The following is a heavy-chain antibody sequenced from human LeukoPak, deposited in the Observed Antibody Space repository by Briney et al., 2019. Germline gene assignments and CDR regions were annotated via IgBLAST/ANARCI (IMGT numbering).Heavy chain of an antibody. V-gene: IGHV3-30*03. Sequence: GGSLRLSCAASGFTFSSYGMHWVRQAPGKGLEWVAVISYDGSDNYYADSVKGRFTISRDNSKSSLYLQMNSLTAEDTAVYYCARTALRYYGSGSYSLDVFDMWGQGTMVTVSS. J-gene: IGHJ3*02. D-gene: IGHD3-10*01. CDR3: ARTALRYYGSGSYSLDVFDM. CDR1: GFTFSSYG. CDR2: ISYDGSDN.